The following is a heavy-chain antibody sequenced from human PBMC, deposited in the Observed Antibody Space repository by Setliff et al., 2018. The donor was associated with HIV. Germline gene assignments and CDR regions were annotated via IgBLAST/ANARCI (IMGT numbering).Heavy chain of an antibody. CDR3: AKGVRGYNKGGLDH. D-gene: IGHD5-18*01. J-gene: IGHJ4*02. V-gene: IGHV4-61*09. Sequence: SETLSLTCSVSGGSIKNGPSSWTWIRQPAGKGLEWIGHIYTSGTTNYNSSLNSRVTISVDTSKNQFSLKLTSVTAADTAVYYCAKGVRGYNKGGLDHWGQGTLVTVSS. CDR1: GGSIKNGPSS. CDR2: IYTSGTT.